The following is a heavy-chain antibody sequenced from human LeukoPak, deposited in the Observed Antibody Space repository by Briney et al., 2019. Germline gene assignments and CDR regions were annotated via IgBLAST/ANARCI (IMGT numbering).Heavy chain of an antibody. Sequence: GGSLRLSCAASGFTFSSYEMNWVRQAPGKGLEWVSYISSSGSTIYYADSVKGRFTISRDNAKNSLYLQMNSLRAEDTAVYYCASLRMATITLDYWGQGTLVTVSS. CDR1: GFTFSSYE. CDR2: ISSSGSTI. V-gene: IGHV3-48*03. D-gene: IGHD5-24*01. J-gene: IGHJ4*02. CDR3: ASLRMATITLDY.